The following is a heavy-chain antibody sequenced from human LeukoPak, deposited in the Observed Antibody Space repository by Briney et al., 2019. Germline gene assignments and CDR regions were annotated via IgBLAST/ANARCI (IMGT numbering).Heavy chain of an antibody. D-gene: IGHD3-10*01. CDR1: GFTFTDHY. CDR2: ISGSGGST. Sequence: PGGSLRLSCAASGFTFTDHYMSWVRQAPGKGLEWVSAISGSGGSTYYADSVKGRFTISRDNSKNTLYLQMNSLRAEDTAVYYCAKQLWFGDLSIRGGSDYWGQGTLVTVSS. V-gene: IGHV3-23*01. J-gene: IGHJ4*02. CDR3: AKQLWFGDLSIRGGSDY.